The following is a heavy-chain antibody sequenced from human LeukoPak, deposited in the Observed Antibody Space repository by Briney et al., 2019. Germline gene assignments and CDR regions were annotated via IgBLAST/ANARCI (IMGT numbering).Heavy chain of an antibody. Sequence: GASVKVSCKASGYTFTSYYMHWVQQAPGQGLEWMGRIIPILGIANYAQKFQGRVTITADKSTSTAYMELSSLRSEDTAVYYCARDAISGSYSYFDYWGQGTLVTVSS. V-gene: IGHV1-69*04. CDR2: IIPILGIA. CDR1: GYTFTSYY. CDR3: ARDAISGSYSYFDY. J-gene: IGHJ4*02. D-gene: IGHD1-26*01.